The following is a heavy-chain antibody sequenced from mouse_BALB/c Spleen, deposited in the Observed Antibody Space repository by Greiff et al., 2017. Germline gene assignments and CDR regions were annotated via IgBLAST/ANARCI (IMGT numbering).Heavy chain of an antibody. CDR1: GYAFSSYW. CDR2: IYPGDGDT. CDR3: ARGAGFDY. V-gene: IGHV1-80*01. J-gene: IGHJ2*01. Sequence: QVHVKQSGAELVRPGSSVKISCKASGYAFSSYWMNWVKQRPGQGLEWIGQIYPGDGDTNYNGKFKGKATLTADKSSSTAYMQLSSLTSEDSAVYFCARGAGFDYWGQGTTLTVSS.